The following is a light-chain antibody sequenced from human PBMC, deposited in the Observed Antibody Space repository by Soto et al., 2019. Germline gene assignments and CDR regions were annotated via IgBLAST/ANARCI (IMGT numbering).Light chain of an antibody. J-gene: IGKJ2*01. Sequence: EIVLTQSPATLSLSPGERATLSCRASQSVSSYFAWYHQKPGQPPRLLIYDASNRATGIPARFSGSGSGTDFTLTISSLEPEDFAVYYCQQRSNWWYTSGQGTKLEI. CDR2: DAS. CDR1: QSVSSY. V-gene: IGKV3-11*01. CDR3: QQRSNWWYT.